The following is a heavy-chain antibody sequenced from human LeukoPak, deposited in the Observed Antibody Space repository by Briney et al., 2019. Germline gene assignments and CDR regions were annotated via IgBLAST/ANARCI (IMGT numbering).Heavy chain of an antibody. Sequence: PGGSLRLSCAASGFTFDDYAMHWVRQAPGKGLEWVAVISYDGSNKYYADSVKGRFTISRDNSKNTLYLQMNSLRAEDTAVYYCARGDYPNGYGALTCYWGQGTLVTVSS. V-gene: IGHV3-30*04. CDR3: ARGDYPNGYGALTCY. CDR2: ISYDGSNK. CDR1: GFTFDDYA. J-gene: IGHJ4*02. D-gene: IGHD4-17*01.